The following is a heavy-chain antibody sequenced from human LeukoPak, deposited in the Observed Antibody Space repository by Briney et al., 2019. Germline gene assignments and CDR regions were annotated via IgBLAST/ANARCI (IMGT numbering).Heavy chain of an antibody. V-gene: IGHV3-7*03. CDR1: GFTFSSYW. CDR2: IKQDGSEK. J-gene: IGHJ5*02. Sequence: PGGSLRLSCAASGFTFSSYWMSWVRQAPGKGLEWVANIKQDGSEKYYVGSVKGRFTISRDNAKNSLYLQMNSLRAEDTAVYYCAGRIALGWFDPWGQGTLVTVSS. CDR3: AGRIALGWFDP. D-gene: IGHD6-19*01.